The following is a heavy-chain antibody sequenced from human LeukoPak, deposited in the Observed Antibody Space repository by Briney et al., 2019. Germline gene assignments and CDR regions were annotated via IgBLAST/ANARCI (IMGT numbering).Heavy chain of an antibody. CDR3: AKDSSSYYYGSGSFDY. Sequence: GGSLRLSCAASGFTFDDYAMHWVRQAPGKGLEWVSGISWNSGSIGYADSVKGRFTISRDNAENSLYLQMNSLRAEDTALYYCAKDSSSYYYGSGSFDYWGQGTLVTVSS. V-gene: IGHV3-9*01. J-gene: IGHJ4*02. CDR1: GFTFDDYA. CDR2: ISWNSGSI. D-gene: IGHD3-10*01.